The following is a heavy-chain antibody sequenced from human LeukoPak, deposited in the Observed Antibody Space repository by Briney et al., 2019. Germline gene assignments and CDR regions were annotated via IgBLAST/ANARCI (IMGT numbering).Heavy chain of an antibody. Sequence: GGSLRLSCAASGFTFSNYSMNLVRQAPGKGLEWVSSISSSSSYIYYADSVKGRFTISRDNAKNSLYLQMNSLRAEDAAVYYCAKAPVTSCRGAFCYPFDYWGQGTLVTVSS. V-gene: IGHV3-21*04. J-gene: IGHJ4*02. D-gene: IGHD2-15*01. CDR2: ISSSSSYI. CDR1: GFTFSNYS. CDR3: AKAPVTSCRGAFCYPFDY.